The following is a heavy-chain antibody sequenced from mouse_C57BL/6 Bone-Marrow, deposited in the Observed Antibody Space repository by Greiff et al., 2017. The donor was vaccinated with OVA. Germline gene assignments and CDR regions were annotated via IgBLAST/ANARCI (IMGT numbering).Heavy chain of an antibody. V-gene: IGHV3-6*01. CDR3: ARRGGIYYGYDEFAY. Sequence: VQLQQSGPGLVKPSQSLSLTCSVTGYSITSGYYWNWIRQFPGNKLEWMGYISYDGSNNYNPSLKNRISITRDTSKNQFFLKLNSVTTEDTATYDCARRGGIYYGYDEFAYWGQGTLVTVSA. CDR2: ISYDGSN. J-gene: IGHJ3*01. CDR1: GYSITSGYY. D-gene: IGHD2-2*01.